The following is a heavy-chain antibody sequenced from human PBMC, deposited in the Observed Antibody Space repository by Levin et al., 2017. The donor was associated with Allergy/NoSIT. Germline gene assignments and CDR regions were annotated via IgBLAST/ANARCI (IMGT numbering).Heavy chain of an antibody. CDR2: INHSGST. Sequence: SETLSLTCAVYGGSFSGYYWSWIRQPPGKGLEWIGEINHSGSTNYNPSLKSRVTISVDTSKNQFSLKLSSVAAADTAVYYCARGSKWNDFWSGYPYYFDYWGQGTLVTVSS. CDR3: ARGSKWNDFWSGYPYYFDY. CDR1: GGSFSGYY. V-gene: IGHV4-34*01. J-gene: IGHJ4*02. D-gene: IGHD3-3*01.